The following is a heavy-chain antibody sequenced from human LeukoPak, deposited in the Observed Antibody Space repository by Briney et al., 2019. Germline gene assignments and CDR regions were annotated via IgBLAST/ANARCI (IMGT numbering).Heavy chain of an antibody. CDR1: GYSISSGYY. Sequence: SETLSLTCAVSGYSISSGYYWGWIRQPPGKGLEWIGSIYHSGSTYYNPSLKSRVTISVDTSKNQFSLKLSSVTAADTAVYYCARDLYYYDSSGGQGYWGQGTLVTVSS. V-gene: IGHV4-38-2*02. CDR2: IYHSGST. CDR3: ARDLYYYDSSGGQGY. J-gene: IGHJ4*02. D-gene: IGHD3-22*01.